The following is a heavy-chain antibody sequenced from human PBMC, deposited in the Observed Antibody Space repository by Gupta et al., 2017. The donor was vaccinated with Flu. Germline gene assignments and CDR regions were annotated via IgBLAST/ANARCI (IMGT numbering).Heavy chain of an antibody. V-gene: IGHV3-30*04. CDR3: ARTTSMDV. J-gene: IGHJ6*03. CDR2: ISYDGSNK. Sequence: QVQLVQSGGGVVQPGTSLRLSCAASGFIFSRYAMHWVRQAPGKGLEWVAGISYDGSNKYYADSVKGRFTISRDNSTNTLYLKMNSLRTEDTAMYYCARTTSMDVWGEGTTVTVSS. CDR1: GFIFSRYA. D-gene: IGHD1-1*01.